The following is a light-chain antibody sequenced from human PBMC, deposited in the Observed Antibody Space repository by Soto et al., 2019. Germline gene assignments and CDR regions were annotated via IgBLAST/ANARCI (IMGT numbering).Light chain of an antibody. J-gene: IGLJ3*02. Sequence: QSALTQPPSASGSPGQSVTISCTGTSSDIGGYNSVSWYQQHPGKAPRLMIYEVNKRPSGVSDRFSGSKSGSTASLTISGLQAEDEAHYFCCSYAGSTTFWVFGGGTKLTVL. CDR1: SSDIGGYNS. V-gene: IGLV2-8*01. CDR2: EVN. CDR3: CSYAGSTTFWV.